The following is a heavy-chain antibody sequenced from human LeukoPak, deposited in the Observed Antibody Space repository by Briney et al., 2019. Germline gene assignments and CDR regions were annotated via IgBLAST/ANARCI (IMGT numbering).Heavy chain of an antibody. V-gene: IGHV1-18*04. CDR3: ARGYYYDSSGYSTEDN. J-gene: IGHJ4*02. CDR2: ISANNGNT. CDR1: GYTFTGYY. Sequence: ASVKVSCKASGYTFTGYYMHWVRQAPGQGLEWMGWISANNGNTNYAQKFQGRVTMTTDTSTTTAYMELRSLRSDDTAVYYCARGYYYDSSGYSTEDNWGQGTLVTVSS. D-gene: IGHD3-22*01.